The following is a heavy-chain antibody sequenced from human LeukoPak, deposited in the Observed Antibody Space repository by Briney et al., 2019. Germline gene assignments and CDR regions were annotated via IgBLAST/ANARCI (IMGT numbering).Heavy chain of an antibody. CDR3: ARHYYDFWSGYYWAYYFDY. J-gene: IGHJ4*02. CDR2: IYYSGST. V-gene: IGHV4-39*01. CDR1: GGSISSSSYY. Sequence: SETLSLTCTVSGGSISSSSYYWGWLRQPPGKGLEWIGSIYYSGSTYYNPSLKSRVTISVDTSKNQFYLKLSSVPAADTAVYYCARHYYDFWSGYYWAYYFDYWGQGTLVTVS. D-gene: IGHD3-3*01.